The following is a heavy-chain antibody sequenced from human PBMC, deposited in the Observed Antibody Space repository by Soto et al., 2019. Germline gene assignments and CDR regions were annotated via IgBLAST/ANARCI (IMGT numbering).Heavy chain of an antibody. CDR2: VYHSGST. V-gene: IGHV4-31*03. CDR3: ARDTGLAPTVWGY. D-gene: IGHD7-27*01. Sequence: SETLSLTCIVSGDSIRGGGHYWNWIRQFPGKGLEWIGYVYHSGSTHYNPSLRGRLTISIDTSKNQFSLRLISVTAADTALYYCARDTGLAPTVWGYWGHGTQVTVSS. CDR1: GDSIRGGGHY. J-gene: IGHJ4*03.